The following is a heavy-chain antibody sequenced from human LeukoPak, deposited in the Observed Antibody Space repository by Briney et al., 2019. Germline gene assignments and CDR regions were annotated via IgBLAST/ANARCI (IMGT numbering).Heavy chain of an antibody. CDR2: IKHDGSRI. J-gene: IGHJ4*02. D-gene: IGHD3-16*02. V-gene: IGHV3-7*03. Sequence: GGSLRLSCTASGFNFANYWMSWVRQAPGKGLEWVANIKHDGSRINYVDSVKGRFIISRDNAKNSLFLQMNSLRAEDTAVYYCARDPNLPMFGGVIVIWGQGTLVTVSS. CDR3: ARDPNLPMFGGVIVI. CDR1: GFNFANYW.